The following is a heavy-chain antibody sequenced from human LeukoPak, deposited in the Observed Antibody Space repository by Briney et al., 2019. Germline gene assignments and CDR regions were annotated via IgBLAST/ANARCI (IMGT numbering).Heavy chain of an antibody. J-gene: IGHJ4*02. CDR3: ARGIPLVQGSFDY. D-gene: IGHD6-6*01. CDR1: GYTFTSYD. CDR2: MNPNSGNT. Sequence: EASVKVSCKASGYTFTSYDINWVRQATGQGLEWMGWMNPNSGNTGYAQKFQGRVTITRNTSISTAYMELSSLRSGDTAVYYCARGIPLVQGSFDYWGQGTLVTVSS. V-gene: IGHV1-8*03.